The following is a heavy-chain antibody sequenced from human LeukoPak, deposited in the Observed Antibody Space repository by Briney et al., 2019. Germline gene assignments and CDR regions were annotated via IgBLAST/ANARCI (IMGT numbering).Heavy chain of an antibody. CDR3: ARDDFSSGWSLFDY. CDR2: TNSSSSYT. J-gene: IGHJ4*02. D-gene: IGHD6-19*01. V-gene: IGHV3-11*06. CDR1: GFLYSDYY. Sequence: NPGGPLTLPCTLWGFLYSDYYISWIPQAPGKARVCVSYTNSSSSYTIHAVSVKARYPISRDTAKNSLYLQMNSLRAEDTAVYYCARDDFSSGWSLFDYWGQGTLVTVSS.